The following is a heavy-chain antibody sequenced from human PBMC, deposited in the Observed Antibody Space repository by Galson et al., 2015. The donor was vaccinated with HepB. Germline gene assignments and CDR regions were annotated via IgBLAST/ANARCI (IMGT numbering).Heavy chain of an antibody. V-gene: IGHV3-23*01. D-gene: IGHD6-13*01. CDR1: GFNFTNYV. CDR3: AKDGSSGDFDH. CDR2: ITGTGSYT. Sequence: SLRLSCAASGFNFTNYVMNWVRQAPGKGLEWVSGITGTGSYTYYTDSVKGRFIISRDKSKNTLYPQMNNLRADDTAVYFCAKDGSSGDFDHWGQGTLVTVSS. J-gene: IGHJ4*02.